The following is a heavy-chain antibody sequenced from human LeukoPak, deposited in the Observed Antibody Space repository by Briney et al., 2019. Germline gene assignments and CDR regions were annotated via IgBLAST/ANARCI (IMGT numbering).Heavy chain of an antibody. Sequence: PGGSLRLSCAASGFTFSSYGMHWVRQAPGKGLEWVAVISYDGSNKYYADSVKGRFTISRDNSKNTLYLQMNSLRAEDTAVYYCAKDAGLRLGGLSAYFDYWGQGTLVTVSS. CDR3: AKDAGLRLGGLSAYFDY. CDR1: GFTFSSYG. CDR2: ISYDGSNK. V-gene: IGHV3-30*18. J-gene: IGHJ4*02. D-gene: IGHD3-16*02.